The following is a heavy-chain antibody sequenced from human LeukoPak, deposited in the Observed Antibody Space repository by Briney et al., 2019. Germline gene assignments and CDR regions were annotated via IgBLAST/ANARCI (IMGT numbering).Heavy chain of an antibody. Sequence: SETLSLTCTVSGGSISTYYWSWFRQPPGKALEWIGHFFYTGSTNYNPSLKSRVTISLDTSKNQFSLKLSSVTAADTAVYYCARGTEVGDCSTSSCYGYYYMDVWGKGTTVTTSS. CDR3: ARGTEVGDCSTSSCYGYYYMDV. J-gene: IGHJ6*03. CDR1: GGSISTYY. D-gene: IGHD2-2*01. CDR2: FFYTGST. V-gene: IGHV4-59*01.